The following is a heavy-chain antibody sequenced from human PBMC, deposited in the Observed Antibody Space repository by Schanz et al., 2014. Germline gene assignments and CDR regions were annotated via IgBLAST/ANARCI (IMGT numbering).Heavy chain of an antibody. V-gene: IGHV3-33*03. D-gene: IGHD2-15*01. Sequence: VQLVESGGGVVQPGRSLRLSCAASGFTFSSYGMHWVRQAPGKGLEWVAVIWYDGSNKYYADSVKGRFTISRDNAKNTLYLQMNTLRAEDTAVYYCARKMKLGVCGGKGHDALDIWGQGTMVTVSS. CDR1: GFTFSSYG. CDR3: ARKMKLGVCGGKGHDALDI. CDR2: IWYDGSNK. J-gene: IGHJ3*02.